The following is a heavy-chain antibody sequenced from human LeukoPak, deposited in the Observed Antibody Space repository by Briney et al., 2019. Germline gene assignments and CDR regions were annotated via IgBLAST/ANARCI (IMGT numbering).Heavy chain of an antibody. CDR3: ARDVAGSGSH. CDR1: GFTFSRYW. Sequence: PGGSLRLSCAASGFTFSRYWMHWVPQAPGEGLVWVSRIDEHGSTTDYADSVEGRFTIYRDNAKNTLYLQMNSLRVEDTAVYCARDVAGSGSHWGQGTLVTVSS. CDR2: IDEHGSTT. J-gene: IGHJ4*02. V-gene: IGHV3-74*01. D-gene: IGHD3-10*01.